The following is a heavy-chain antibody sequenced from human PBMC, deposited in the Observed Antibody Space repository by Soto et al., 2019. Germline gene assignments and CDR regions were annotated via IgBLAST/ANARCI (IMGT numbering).Heavy chain of an antibody. J-gene: IGHJ4*02. D-gene: IGHD3-16*02. CDR1: GYTFSDHY. CDR2: INPDNGGT. Sequence: ASVKVSCKASGYTFSDHYIHWVRQAPGQGLEWMGWINPDNGGTNYALNFRGRVTMTRDTSISTAYMELTSLTSDDTAVYFCARGPVSDFVWGSYRYTCDYWGQGTMVTVSA. CDR3: ARGPVSDFVWGSYRYTCDY. V-gene: IGHV1-2*02.